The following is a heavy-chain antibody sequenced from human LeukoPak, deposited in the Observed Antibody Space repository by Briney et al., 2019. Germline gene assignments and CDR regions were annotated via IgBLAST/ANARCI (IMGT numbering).Heavy chain of an antibody. V-gene: IGHV4-38-2*01. CDR2: NYHSGNT. CDR1: GYSISSGYY. Sequence: SETLSLTCGVSGYSISSGYYWGWIRQPPGKVLEWIGTNYHSGNTYYNPSLKSRVTISVDTSKNQFSLRLSSVTAADTAVYYCARGGAHYYGSGSTEYWGQGTLVTVSS. J-gene: IGHJ4*02. D-gene: IGHD3-10*01. CDR3: ARGGAHYYGSGSTEY.